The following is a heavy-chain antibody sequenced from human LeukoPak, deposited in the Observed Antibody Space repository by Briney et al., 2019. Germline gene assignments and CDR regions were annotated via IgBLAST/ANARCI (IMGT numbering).Heavy chain of an antibody. V-gene: IGHV3-48*02. J-gene: IGHJ6*02. CDR1: GFTFSSYE. Sequence: GGSLRLSCAASGFTFSSYEMNWVRQAPGKGLEWVSYISSSSSTIYYADSVKGRFTISRDNAKNSLYLQMNSLRDEDTAVYYCARGRYATGYFSGMDVWGRGTTVTVSS. CDR3: ARGRYATGYFSGMDV. CDR2: ISSSSSTI. D-gene: IGHD2-8*01.